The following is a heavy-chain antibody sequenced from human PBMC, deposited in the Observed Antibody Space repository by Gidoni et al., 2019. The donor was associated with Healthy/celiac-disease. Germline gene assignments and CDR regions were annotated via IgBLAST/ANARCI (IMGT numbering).Heavy chain of an antibody. Sequence: QVQLQESGPGLVKASETLCLTCTVSGGSVSSGSYYWSWIRQPPGKGLEWIAYIDYSGTTNYIPPLKSRVTISVDTSKNQFSLKLSSLTASDTAVYYCSRVQYSELWYFDLWGRGTLVTVSS. V-gene: IGHV4-61*01. CDR1: GGSVSSGSYY. CDR2: IDYSGTT. CDR3: SRVQYSELWYFDL. D-gene: IGHD1-26*01. J-gene: IGHJ2*01.